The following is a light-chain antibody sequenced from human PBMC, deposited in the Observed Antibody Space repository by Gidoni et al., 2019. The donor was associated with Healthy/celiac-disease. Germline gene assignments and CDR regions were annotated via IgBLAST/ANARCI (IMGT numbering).Light chain of an antibody. CDR3: QQYGSSPGT. CDR1: QSVSSSY. CDR2: GAS. V-gene: IGKV3-20*01. Sequence: EIVLTQSPGTLSLSPGERATLSCSASQSVSSSYFAWYQQKPGQAPRLLIYGASSRATGIPDRFSGSGSGTDFTLTVSRLEPEDFAVYYCQQYGSSPGTFGQXTKVEIK. J-gene: IGKJ1*01.